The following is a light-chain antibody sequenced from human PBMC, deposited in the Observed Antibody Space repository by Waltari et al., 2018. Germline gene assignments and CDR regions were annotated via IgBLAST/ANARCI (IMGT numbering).Light chain of an antibody. CDR1: QNIGTT. CDR2: YAS. CDR3: HQSGSLPFT. V-gene: IGKV6-21*01. J-gene: IGKJ3*01. Sequence: ELVLTQSPDFQSATPNENVTITCRASQNIGTTLHWYQQKPYQSPKLLIRYASRSFSGVPSRFSGSGSGTTFTLSISSLQPEDAATYYCHQSGSLPFTFGPGTKVEIK.